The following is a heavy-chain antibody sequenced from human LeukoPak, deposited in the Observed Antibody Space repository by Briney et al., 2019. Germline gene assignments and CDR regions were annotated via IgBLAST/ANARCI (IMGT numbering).Heavy chain of an antibody. Sequence: SETLSLTCTVSGGSISSSSYYWGWIRQPPGKGLEWIGSIYYSGSTNYNPSLKSRVTISVDTSKNQFSLKLSSVTAADTAVYYCARRLSGWSNYYYYYMDVWGKGTTVTVSS. CDR1: GGSISSSSYY. V-gene: IGHV4-39*07. CDR2: IYYSGST. J-gene: IGHJ6*03. CDR3: ARRLSGWSNYYYYYMDV. D-gene: IGHD6-19*01.